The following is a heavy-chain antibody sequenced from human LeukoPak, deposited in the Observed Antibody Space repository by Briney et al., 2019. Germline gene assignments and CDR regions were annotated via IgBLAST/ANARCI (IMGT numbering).Heavy chain of an antibody. D-gene: IGHD6-13*01. V-gene: IGHV4-38-2*02. J-gene: IGHJ4*02. Sequence: SETLSLTCTVSGYSISSGYYWGWIRQPPGKGLEWIGSIYHSGSTYYNPSLKSRVTISVDTSKNQFSLKLSSVTAADTAVYYCGSSGLYSSSWTEPYYFDYWGQGTLVTVSS. CDR1: GYSISSGYY. CDR3: GSSGLYSSSWTEPYYFDY. CDR2: IYHSGST.